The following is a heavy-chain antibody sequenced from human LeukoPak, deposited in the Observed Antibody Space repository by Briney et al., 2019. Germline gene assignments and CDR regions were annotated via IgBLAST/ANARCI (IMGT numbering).Heavy chain of an antibody. CDR1: GSTVITND. D-gene: IGHD1-14*01. J-gene: IGHJ4*02. CDR2: LYSDGNT. CDR3: ARGVEPLAANTLAY. V-gene: IGHV3-53*01. Sequence: WGSLRLSCAASGSTVITNDMTWVRQAPGKGLEWVSVLYSDGNTKYADSVQGRFTISRDNSKNTLYLEMNSLSPDDTAVYYCARGVEPLAANTLAYWGQGTLVTVSS.